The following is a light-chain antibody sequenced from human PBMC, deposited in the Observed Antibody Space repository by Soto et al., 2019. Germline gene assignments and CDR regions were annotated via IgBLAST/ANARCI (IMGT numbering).Light chain of an antibody. V-gene: IGLV3-25*03. CDR1: ALPKQY. CDR3: QSVDSSGTVV. Sequence: SYELTQPPSVSVSPGQTARITCSGEALPKQYCYWYQQKPGQAPVLVIYKDSERPSGIPERFSGSSSGTTVTLTISGVQAEDGADYYCQSVDSSGTVVFGGGTQLTVL. J-gene: IGLJ2*01. CDR2: KDS.